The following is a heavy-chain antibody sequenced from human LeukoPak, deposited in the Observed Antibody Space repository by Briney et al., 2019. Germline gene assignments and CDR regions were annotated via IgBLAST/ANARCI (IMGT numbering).Heavy chain of an antibody. CDR3: AKAPITMIVVVSDV. CDR1: GFTFSSYA. Sequence: GSLRLPCSSSGFTFSSYAMRWVRQAPGKGLGWVSAISGSGGSTYYADSVKGRFTISRDNSKNTLYLQMNSLRAEDTAVYYCAKAPITMIVVVSDVWGQGTTVTVSS. J-gene: IGHJ6*02. CDR2: ISGSGGST. D-gene: IGHD3-22*01. V-gene: IGHV3-23*01.